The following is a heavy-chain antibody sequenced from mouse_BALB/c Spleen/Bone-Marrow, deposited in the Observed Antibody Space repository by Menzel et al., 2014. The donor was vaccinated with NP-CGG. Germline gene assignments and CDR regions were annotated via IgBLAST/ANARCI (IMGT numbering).Heavy chain of an antibody. CDR2: IHPNGGNT. D-gene: IGHD2-3*01. V-gene: IGHV1S130*01. CDR3: ARDGVGGAMDY. Sequence: QVQLQQSGSVLVRPGDSVKLSCTASGYTFTSTWIHWAKQRPGQGLEWIGEIHPNGGNTKYNENLKGKATLTVDTSSSTTYVDLSSLTSDDSAVYFCARDGVGGAMDYWGQGTSVTVSS. CDR1: GYTFTSTW. J-gene: IGHJ4*01.